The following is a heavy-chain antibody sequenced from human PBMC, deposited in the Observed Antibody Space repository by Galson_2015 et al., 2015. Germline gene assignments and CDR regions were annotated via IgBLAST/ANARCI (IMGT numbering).Heavy chain of an antibody. CDR3: STGRYLDN. V-gene: IGHV3-15*01. D-gene: IGHD3-16*02. J-gene: IGHJ2*01. Sequence: SLRLSCASSGFIFSNAWLSWVRQVPGKGLEWVARIKSKPNGETIDYAAPVKGRFAISRDDSKNTVYLQMNSLKSDDSAVYYCSTGRYLDNWGRGTLVTVSS. CDR1: GFIFSNAW. CDR2: IKSKPNGETI.